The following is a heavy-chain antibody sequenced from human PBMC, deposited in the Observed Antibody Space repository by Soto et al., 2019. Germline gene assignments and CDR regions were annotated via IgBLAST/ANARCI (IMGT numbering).Heavy chain of an antibody. CDR3: TTDLYYDFWSGYYPPP. V-gene: IGHV3-15*07. CDR2: IKSKTDGGTT. CDR1: GFTFSNAW. J-gene: IGHJ5*02. D-gene: IGHD3-3*01. Sequence: SGGSLRLSCAASGFTFSNAWMNWVRQAPGKGLERVGRIKSKTDGGTTDYAAPVKGRFTISRDDSKNTLYLQMNSLKTEDTAVYYCTTDLYYDFWSGYYPPPWGQGTLVTVSS.